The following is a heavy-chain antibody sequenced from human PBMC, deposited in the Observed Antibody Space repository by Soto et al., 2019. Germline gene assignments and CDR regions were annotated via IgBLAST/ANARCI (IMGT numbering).Heavy chain of an antibody. V-gene: IGHV3-23*01. CDR2: ISGTGGST. CDR3: AKERTSGYYLFDY. J-gene: IGHJ4*02. Sequence: GGSLRLSCAASGFTFTSYAMSWVRQAPGKGLEWVSTISGTGGSTYYPDSVKGRFTISRDNPKNTVYLQMNSLRAEDAAVYYCAKERTSGYYLFDYWGQGTLVTVSS. CDR1: GFTFTSYA. D-gene: IGHD3-22*01.